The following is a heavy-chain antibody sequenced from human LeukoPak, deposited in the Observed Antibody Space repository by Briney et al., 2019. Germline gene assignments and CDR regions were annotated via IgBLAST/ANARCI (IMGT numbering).Heavy chain of an antibody. Sequence: GESLKISCKGSGYSFTSYWIGWVRQMAGKGLEWRGIIYPGDSDTRYSPSFQGQVTISADKSISTAYLQWSSLKASDTAMYYCARLREYSSGWADFDYWGQGTLVTVSS. J-gene: IGHJ4*02. CDR3: ARLREYSSGWADFDY. V-gene: IGHV5-51*01. CDR1: GYSFTSYW. D-gene: IGHD6-19*01. CDR2: IYPGDSDT.